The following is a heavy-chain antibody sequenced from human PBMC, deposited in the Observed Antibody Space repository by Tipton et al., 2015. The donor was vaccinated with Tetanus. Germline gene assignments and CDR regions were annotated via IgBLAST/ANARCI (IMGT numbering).Heavy chain of an antibody. Sequence: QLVQSGGEVKKPGESLKISCKGSGYIFNNYWIGWVRQKPGKGLEWMGIIYPGDSDTRYSPSFQGQVTISVDKSINTAYLQWNSLKASDTSMSYCARAHCTDGVCNFDFWGQGALVTVAS. D-gene: IGHD2-8*01. CDR1: GYIFNNYW. J-gene: IGHJ4*02. CDR3: ARAHCTDGVCNFDF. CDR2: IYPGDSDT. V-gene: IGHV5-51*01.